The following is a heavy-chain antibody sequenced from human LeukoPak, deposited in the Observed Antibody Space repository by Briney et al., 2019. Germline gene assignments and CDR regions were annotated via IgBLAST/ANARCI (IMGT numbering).Heavy chain of an antibody. V-gene: IGHV1-2*02. J-gene: IGHJ6*03. CDR3: ARTTGAHRWQTRYYSYDMDV. CDR1: GYTFTGYY. CDR2: INPNSGGT. Sequence: ASVKVSCKASGYTFTGYYMHWVRQAPGQGLEWMGWINPNSGGTNYAQKFQGRVTMTRDTSISTAYMELSRLRSDDTAVYYCARTTGAHRWQTRYYSYDMDVRGKGTTVTVSS. D-gene: IGHD1-26*01.